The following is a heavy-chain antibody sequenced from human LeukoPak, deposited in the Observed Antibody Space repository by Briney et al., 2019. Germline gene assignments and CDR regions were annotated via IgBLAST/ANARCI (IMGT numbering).Heavy chain of an antibody. V-gene: IGHV1-8*02. CDR1: GGTFSSYA. D-gene: IGHD5-12*01. Sequence: ASVKVSCKASGGTFSSYAISWVRQATGQGLEWMGWMTPNSGNTGYAQKFQGRVTMTRNTSISTAYMELSSLRSEDTAVYYCARGLKWREMDVWGKGTTVTVSS. J-gene: IGHJ6*04. CDR2: MTPNSGNT. CDR3: ARGLKWREMDV.